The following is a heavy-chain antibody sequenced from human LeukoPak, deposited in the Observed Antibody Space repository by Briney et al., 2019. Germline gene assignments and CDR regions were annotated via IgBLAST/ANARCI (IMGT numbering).Heavy chain of an antibody. Sequence: GRSLRLSCAASGFIFSNYGMHWVRQAPGKGLEWVAVISYDGSNKCYADSVKGRFTISRDTSKNTLYLQMNSLRAEDTAVYYCAKDLSPGYYDSSGLRFDYWGQGTLVTVSS. V-gene: IGHV3-30*18. CDR1: GFIFSNYG. CDR2: ISYDGSNK. J-gene: IGHJ4*02. CDR3: AKDLSPGYYDSSGLRFDY. D-gene: IGHD3-22*01.